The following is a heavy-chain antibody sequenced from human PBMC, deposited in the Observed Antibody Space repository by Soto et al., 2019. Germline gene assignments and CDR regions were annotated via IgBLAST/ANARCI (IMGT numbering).Heavy chain of an antibody. V-gene: IGHV3-11*01. CDR2: ISSSGSTI. D-gene: IGHD2-21*02. J-gene: IGHJ4*02. CDR3: ARLRTVVTPFSAGY. Sequence: QVQLVESGGGLVKPGGSLRLSCAASGFTFSDYYMSWIRQAPGKGLEWVSYISSSGSTIYYADSVKGRFTISRDNAKNSLYPQTNRLRAEDTAVYYCARLRTVVTPFSAGYWGQGTLVTVSS. CDR1: GFTFSDYY.